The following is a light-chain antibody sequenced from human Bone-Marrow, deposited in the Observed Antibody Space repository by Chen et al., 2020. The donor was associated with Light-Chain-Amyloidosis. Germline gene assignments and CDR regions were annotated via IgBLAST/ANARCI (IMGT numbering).Light chain of an antibody. CDR3: QSYQGSSQGV. V-gene: IGLV6-57*01. CDR1: SVSIATNY. CDR2: ADD. J-gene: IGLJ3*02. Sequence: NFMLTKPHSVSESPGKTVIISCTRSSVSIATNYVQWYQQRPGSSPTTVIYADDQRPSGVPDRFSGSIDGSSNSASLTISGLKPEDEADYYCQSYQGSSQGVFGGGTKLTVL.